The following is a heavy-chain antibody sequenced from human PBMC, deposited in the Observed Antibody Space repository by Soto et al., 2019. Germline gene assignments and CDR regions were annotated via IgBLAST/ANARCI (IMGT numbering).Heavy chain of an antibody. V-gene: IGHV1-3*01. J-gene: IGHJ4*02. D-gene: IGHD3-10*01. CDR2: INAGNGNT. CDR1: GYTFTSYA. CDR3: ATVSGSGSYYIVGDY. Sequence: QVQLVQSGAEVKKPGASVKVSCKASGYTFTSYAMHWVRQAPGQRLEWMGWINAGNGNTKYSQKFQGRVTITRDTSASTAYMEMSSLRSEDTAVYYCATVSGSGSYYIVGDYWGQGTLVTVSS.